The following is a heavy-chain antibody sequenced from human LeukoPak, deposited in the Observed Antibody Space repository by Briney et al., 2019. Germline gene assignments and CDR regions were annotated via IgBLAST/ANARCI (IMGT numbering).Heavy chain of an antibody. D-gene: IGHD3-10*01. CDR3: AREGKYGSGGLDY. CDR2: IYYSGST. Sequence: KASETLSLTCTVSGGSISTSTYYWGWIRQPPGQGLEWIGSIYYSGSTYQNPSLKSRVTISVDTSKNQFSLQLSSVTAADTAVYYCAREGKYGSGGLDYWGQGTLVTVSS. CDR1: GGSISTSTYY. V-gene: IGHV4-39*02. J-gene: IGHJ4*02.